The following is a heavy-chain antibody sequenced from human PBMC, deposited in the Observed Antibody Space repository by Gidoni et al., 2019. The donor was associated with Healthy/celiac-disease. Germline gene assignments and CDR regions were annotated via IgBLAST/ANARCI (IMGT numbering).Heavy chain of an antibody. Sequence: EVQLLASGGGLVQPGGYLRVCCGADGCAVSSCAMRWGRQAPGKGVEWVSAISVSGAITYYADSVKDRFTISRDNSNNTLYLQKNILRAEDTSVYYCHPSHSGYDIIVGWYHYQKAYWVQGTLVTVSS. J-gene: IGHJ4*02. CDR1: GCAVSSCA. V-gene: IGHV3-23*01. CDR3: HPSHSGYDIIVGWYHYQKAY. CDR2: ISVSGAIT. D-gene: IGHD5-12*01.